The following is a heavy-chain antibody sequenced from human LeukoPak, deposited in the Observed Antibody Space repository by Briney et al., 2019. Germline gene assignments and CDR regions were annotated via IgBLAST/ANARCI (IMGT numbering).Heavy chain of an antibody. V-gene: IGHV3-74*01. Sequence: PGGSLRLSFAASGLTSSSYWMHWVRQAPGKGLVWVSRINSDGSSTSYADSVRGRFIVSRDNGKNTLYLQMNSLRAEDTAVYYCASSIAVAGDRFDYWGQGTLVTVSS. CDR2: INSDGSST. J-gene: IGHJ4*02. CDR3: ASSIAVAGDRFDY. D-gene: IGHD6-19*01. CDR1: GLTSSSYW.